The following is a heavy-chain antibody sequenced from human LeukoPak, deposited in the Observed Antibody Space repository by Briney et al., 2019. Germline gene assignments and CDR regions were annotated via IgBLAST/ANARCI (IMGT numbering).Heavy chain of an antibody. CDR3: ARDSVLLWFGELDY. J-gene: IGHJ4*02. V-gene: IGHV1-2*02. D-gene: IGHD3-10*01. Sequence: GASVKVSCKASGYTFTGYYMHWVRQAPGQGLEWMGWINPNSGGTNYAQKFQGRVTMTRDTSISTAYMELSRLRSDDTAVYYCARDSVLLWFGELDYWGQGTLVTVSS. CDR2: INPNSGGT. CDR1: GYTFTGYY.